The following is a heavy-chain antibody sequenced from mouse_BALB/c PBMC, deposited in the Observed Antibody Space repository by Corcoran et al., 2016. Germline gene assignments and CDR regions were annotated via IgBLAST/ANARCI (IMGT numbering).Heavy chain of an antibody. CDR3: ARAPLPYYAMDY. V-gene: IGHV9-3-1*01. CDR2: INTYTGEL. J-gene: IGHJ4*01. D-gene: IGHD6-1*01. Sequence: QNKLVQTGPEQKKPGETVKISCKDSGNNFTNYGMNWVKQATGKGLKWMGWINTYTGELTYADDFKGRFAFSLETSASTAYLQINNLKNEDTATYFCARAPLPYYAMDYWGQGTSVNVSS. CDR1: GNNFTNYG.